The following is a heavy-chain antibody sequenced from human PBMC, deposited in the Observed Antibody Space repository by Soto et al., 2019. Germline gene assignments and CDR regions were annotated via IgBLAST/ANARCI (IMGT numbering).Heavy chain of an antibody. D-gene: IGHD4-4*01. V-gene: IGHV4-59*13. CDR2: IYYSGST. CDR3: ARGGRASDYSNYVPYYYYSGMDV. J-gene: IGHJ6*02. Sequence: SETLSLTCTVSGGSISSYYCSWIRQPPGKGLEWIGYIYYSGSTNYNPSLKSRVTISVDTSKNQFSLKLSSVTAADTAVYYCARGGRASDYSNYVPYYYYSGMDVWGQGTTVTGSS. CDR1: GGSISSYY.